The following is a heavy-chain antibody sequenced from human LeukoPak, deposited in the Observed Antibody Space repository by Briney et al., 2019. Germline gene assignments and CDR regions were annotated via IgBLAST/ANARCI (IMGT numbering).Heavy chain of an antibody. D-gene: IGHD3-9*01. CDR1: GFTFSSYS. V-gene: IGHV3-21*04. Sequence: AGGSLRLSCAASGFTFSSYSMNWVRQAPGKGLEWVSSISSSSSYIYYADSVKGRFTISRDNSKNTLYLQMNSLRAEDTAVYYCASLDILTGYQFDYWGQGTLVTVSS. CDR2: ISSSSSYI. CDR3: ASLDILTGYQFDY. J-gene: IGHJ4*02.